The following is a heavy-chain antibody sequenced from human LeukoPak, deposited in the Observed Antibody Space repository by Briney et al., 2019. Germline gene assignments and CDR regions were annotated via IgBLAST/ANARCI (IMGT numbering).Heavy chain of an antibody. CDR3: ARSQFYGSGSYQGRWFDP. V-gene: IGHV4-59*01. D-gene: IGHD3-10*01. J-gene: IGHJ5*02. Sequence: SETLSLTCTVSGGSISSYYWSWIRQPPGKGLEWIGYIYYSGSTNYNPSLKSRVTISVDTSKNQFSLKLSSVTAADTAVYYCARSQFYGSGSYQGRWFDPWGQGTLVTVSS. CDR2: IYYSGST. CDR1: GGSISSYY.